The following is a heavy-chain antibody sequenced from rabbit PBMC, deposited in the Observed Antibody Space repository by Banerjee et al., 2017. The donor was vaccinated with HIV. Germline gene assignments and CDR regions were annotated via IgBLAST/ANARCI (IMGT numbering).Heavy chain of an antibody. V-gene: IGHV1S40*01. J-gene: IGHJ6*01. CDR2: IYTGTSGST. CDR3: ARDLYGGYDHGYGMDL. D-gene: IGHD2-1*01. CDR1: GFSFSSSYW. Sequence: QSLEESGGDLVKPGGSLTLTCTASGFSFSSSYWICWVRQAPGKGLEWIACIYTGTSGSTYYASWAKGRFTISKTSSTTVTLQMTSLTAADTATYFCARDLYGGYDHGYGMDLWGQGTLVTVS.